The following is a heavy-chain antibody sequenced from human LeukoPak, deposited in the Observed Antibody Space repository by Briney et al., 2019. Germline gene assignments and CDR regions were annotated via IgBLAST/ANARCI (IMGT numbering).Heavy chain of an antibody. CDR3: ARDGDCSGGSCSDAFDI. J-gene: IGHJ3*02. D-gene: IGHD2-15*01. CDR1: GGSISSSSYY. V-gene: IGHV4-39*07. CDR2: IYYSGST. Sequence: SETLSLTCTVSGGSISSSSYYWGWIRQPPGKGLEWIGSIYYSGSTYYNPSLKSRVTISVDASKNQFSLKLSSVTAADTAVYYCARDGDCSGGSCSDAFDIWGQGTMVTVSS.